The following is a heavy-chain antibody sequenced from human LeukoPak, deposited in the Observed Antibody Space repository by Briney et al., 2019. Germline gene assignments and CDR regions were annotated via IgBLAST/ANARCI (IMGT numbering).Heavy chain of an antibody. CDR2: INHSGSS. CDR1: GGSFSGYY. V-gene: IGHV4-34*01. Sequence: SETLSLTCAVYGGSFSGYYWSWIRQPPGKGLEWIGEINHSGSSNYNPSLKSRVTISVETSKNQFSLKLSSVTAADTAVYYCARKVDYSSSYYYYYYYMDVWGKGTTVTVSS. J-gene: IGHJ6*03. D-gene: IGHD2-2*01. CDR3: ARKVDYSSSYYYYYYYMDV.